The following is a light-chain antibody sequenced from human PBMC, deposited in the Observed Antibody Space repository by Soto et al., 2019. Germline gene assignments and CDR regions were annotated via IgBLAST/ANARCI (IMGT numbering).Light chain of an antibody. CDR2: GAS. Sequence: EVVMTQSPGTLSLSPGERATLSCWASQSVASNLVWYQQKPGQAPRLLIYGASRRPTAIPDRFSGSGSGTDFTLTITRLEPEDCAVYYCQQYGNSPVTFGRGTRLQIK. V-gene: IGKV3-20*01. J-gene: IGKJ2*01. CDR1: QSVASN. CDR3: QQYGNSPVT.